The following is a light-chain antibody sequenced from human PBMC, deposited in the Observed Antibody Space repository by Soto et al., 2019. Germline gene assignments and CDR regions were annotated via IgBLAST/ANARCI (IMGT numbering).Light chain of an antibody. J-gene: IGKJ2*01. CDR1: QGVYTKF. CDR2: GTS. Sequence: EIVLTQSPGTLSLSLGERATLSCKTSQGVYTKFVAWYQHKPGQAPSLLIFGTSNRAADVPDRFSATGSGTDFSLTISRLQPEDSAVYYCQHYGGSPPDTFGQGTKLEIK. V-gene: IGKV3-20*01. CDR3: QHYGGSPPDT.